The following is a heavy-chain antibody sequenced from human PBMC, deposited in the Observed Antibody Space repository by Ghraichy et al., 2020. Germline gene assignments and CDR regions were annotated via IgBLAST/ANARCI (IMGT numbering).Heavy chain of an antibody. CDR1: GFTFGDYA. Sequence: GGSLRLSCTASGFTFGDYAMSWFRQAPGKGLEWVGFIRSKAYGGTTEYAASVKGRFTISRDDSKSIAYLQMNSLKTEDTAVYYCTRVRYSSGWPFDYWGQGTLVTVSS. D-gene: IGHD6-19*01. J-gene: IGHJ4*02. CDR3: TRVRYSSGWPFDY. V-gene: IGHV3-49*03. CDR2: IRSKAYGGTT.